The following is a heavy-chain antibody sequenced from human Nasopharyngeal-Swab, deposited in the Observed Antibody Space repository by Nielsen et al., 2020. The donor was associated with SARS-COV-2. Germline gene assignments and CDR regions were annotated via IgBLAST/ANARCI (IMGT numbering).Heavy chain of an antibody. V-gene: IGHV3-7*01. J-gene: IGHJ4*02. CDR2: IKQDGSEK. Sequence: GESLKISGAASGFSFSSYWMNWVRQAPGKGLEWVANIKQDGSEKYYVDSVEGRFTSSRDNAKNSLYLQMNSLRAEDTAVYYCARDWGLSGSAGWGQGTLVTVSS. CDR1: GFSFSSYW. CDR3: ARDWGLSGSAG. D-gene: IGHD1-26*01.